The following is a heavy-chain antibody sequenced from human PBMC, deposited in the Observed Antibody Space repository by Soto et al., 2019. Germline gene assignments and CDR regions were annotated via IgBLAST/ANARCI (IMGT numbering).Heavy chain of an antibody. Sequence: QVQLVQSGAEVKKPGASVKVSCKASGYTFTSYGISWVRQAPGQGLEWMGWISAYNGNTNYAQKLQGRVTMTTDTSTSTAYMELRSLRSADTAVYYCARDIVVVPAATPYYYYGMDVWGQGTTVTVSS. V-gene: IGHV1-18*04. D-gene: IGHD2-2*01. CDR3: ARDIVVVPAATPYYYYGMDV. CDR2: ISAYNGNT. J-gene: IGHJ6*02. CDR1: GYTFTSYG.